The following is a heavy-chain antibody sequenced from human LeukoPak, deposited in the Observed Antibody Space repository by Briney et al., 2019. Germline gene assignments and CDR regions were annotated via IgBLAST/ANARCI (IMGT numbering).Heavy chain of an antibody. CDR2: INHSGST. CDR1: GGSFSGYY. V-gene: IGHV4-34*01. D-gene: IGHD3-10*01. J-gene: IGHJ4*02. CDR3: GLNYYGSVRSFDF. Sequence: RTSETLSLTCAVYGGSFSGYYWSWIRQPPGKGLEWIGEINHSGSTNYNPSLKSRVTISVDTSKNQFSLKLSSVTAADTAVYYCGLNYYGSVRSFDFWGQGTLVTVSS.